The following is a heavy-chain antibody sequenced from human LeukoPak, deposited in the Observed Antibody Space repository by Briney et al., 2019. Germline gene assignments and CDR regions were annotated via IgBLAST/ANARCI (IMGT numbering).Heavy chain of an antibody. CDR3: AKSYSSNWPFDD. J-gene: IGHJ4*02. D-gene: IGHD6-13*01. CDR1: GFTFSSNC. Sequence: PGGSLRLSCAASGFTFSSNCMSWVRQAPGKGLEWVSSIYSGGSTYYADSLKRRFTISTDNSKNTLYLQMTSLIAEDTAVYYCAKSYSSNWPFDDWGQGTLVTVSS. CDR2: IYSGGST. V-gene: IGHV3-53*05.